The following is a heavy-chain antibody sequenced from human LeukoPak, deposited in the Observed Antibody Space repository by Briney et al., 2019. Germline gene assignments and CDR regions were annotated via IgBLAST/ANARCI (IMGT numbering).Heavy chain of an antibody. J-gene: IGHJ4*02. CDR3: ARGHIAAAGTFGQHYFDY. CDR2: INHSGST. CDR1: GGSFSGYY. V-gene: IGHV4-34*01. Sequence: SETLSLTCAVYGGSFSGYYWSWIRQPPGKGLEWIGEINHSGSTNYNPSLKSRVTISVDTSKNQFSLKLSSVTAADTAVYYCARGHIAAAGTFGQHYFDYWGQGTLVTVSS. D-gene: IGHD6-13*01.